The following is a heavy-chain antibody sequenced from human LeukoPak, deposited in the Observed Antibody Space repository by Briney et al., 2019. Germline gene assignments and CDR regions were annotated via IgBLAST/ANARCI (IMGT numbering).Heavy chain of an antibody. V-gene: IGHV1-8*01. CDR1: GYTFTSYD. Sequence: GASVKVSCKASGYTFTSYDINWVRQATGQGLEWMGWMNTNSGNTGYAQKFQGRFNMTRNTSISTAYMELSSLTSDDTAVYYCARGTYYFGSGKPDFDFWGQGTLVTVSS. D-gene: IGHD3-10*01. J-gene: IGHJ4*02. CDR2: MNTNSGNT. CDR3: ARGTYYFGSGKPDFDF.